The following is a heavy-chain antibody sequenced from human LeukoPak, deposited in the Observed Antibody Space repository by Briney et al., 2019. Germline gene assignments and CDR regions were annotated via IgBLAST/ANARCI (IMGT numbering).Heavy chain of an antibody. J-gene: IGHJ5*02. CDR1: SGSISSYY. Sequence: SETLSLTCTVSSGSISSYYWSWIRQPPGKGLEWIGYIYYSGSTNYNPSLKSRVTISVDTSKNQFSLKLSAVTAADTAVYYCARVSGDSGYEAWFDPWGQGTLVTVSS. CDR2: IYYSGST. V-gene: IGHV4-59*01. CDR3: ARVSGDSGYEAWFDP. D-gene: IGHD5-12*01.